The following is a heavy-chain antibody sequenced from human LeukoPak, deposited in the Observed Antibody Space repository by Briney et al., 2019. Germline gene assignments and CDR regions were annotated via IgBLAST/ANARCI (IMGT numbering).Heavy chain of an antibody. D-gene: IGHD6-19*01. J-gene: IGHJ4*02. CDR3: ARVLRQWLHVFDY. Sequence: ASVKVSCKASGYTFTGYYMHWVRQAPGQGLEWMGWINPNSGGTNYGQKFQGRVTMTRDTSISTAYMELSRLRSDDTAVYYCARVLRQWLHVFDYWGQGTLVTVSS. CDR1: GYTFTGYY. CDR2: INPNSGGT. V-gene: IGHV1-2*02.